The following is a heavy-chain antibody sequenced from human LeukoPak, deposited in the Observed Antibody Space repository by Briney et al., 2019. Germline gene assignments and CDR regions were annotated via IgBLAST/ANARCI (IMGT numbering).Heavy chain of an antibody. CDR2: ITSSSTYI. J-gene: IGHJ4*02. D-gene: IGHD1-26*01. CDR1: GFTFSRYA. V-gene: IGHV3-21*01. CDR3: TRGTGSYDY. Sequence: KAGGSLRLSYAASGFTFSRYAVNWVRQAPGKGLEWVSSITSSSTYIYYADSVKGRFTISRDNAKNSLYLHMNSLRAEDTAVYYCTRGTGSYDYWGQGTRVTVSS.